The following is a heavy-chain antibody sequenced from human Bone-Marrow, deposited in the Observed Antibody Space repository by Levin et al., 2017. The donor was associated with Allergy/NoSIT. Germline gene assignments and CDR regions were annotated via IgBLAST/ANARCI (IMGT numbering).Heavy chain of an antibody. CDR2: IYYNGST. V-gene: IGHV4-31*03. Sequence: SETLSLTCTVSGASIRSGAYYWSWVRQPPGQGLEWIGYIYYNGSTYFNPSLKSRVSISVDTSKNQFSLKLSSVTAADTADYYCARVLAGFDGSAMAYDDWGRGSLVTVSS. CDR3: ARVLAGFDGSAMAYDD. J-gene: IGHJ4*02. D-gene: IGHD3-10*01. CDR1: GASIRSGAYY.